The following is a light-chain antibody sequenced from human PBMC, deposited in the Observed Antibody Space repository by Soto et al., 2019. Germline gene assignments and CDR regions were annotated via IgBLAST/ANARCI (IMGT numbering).Light chain of an antibody. J-gene: IGLJ1*01. CDR1: SSDVGDYNY. V-gene: IGLV2-14*01. CDR2: EVS. CDR3: SSYTSSSTDV. Sequence: QSVLAQPASVSGSPGQSITISCTGTSSDVGDYNYVSWYQQVPGKAPKVMIYEVSNRPSGVSNRFSGSKSGITASLTISGLQAEDEADYYCSSYTSSSTDVFGTGTKGTVL.